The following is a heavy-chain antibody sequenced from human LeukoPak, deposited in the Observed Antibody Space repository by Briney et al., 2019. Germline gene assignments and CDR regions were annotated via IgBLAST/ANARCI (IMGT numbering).Heavy chain of an antibody. CDR1: GGSLHNHF. Sequence: SETLSLTCAVYGGSLHNHFWSWIRLSPGKGLEWIGEVGDGEATNFNPSLKTRVAISTDRPKNQVSLKSVTDADTAIYYCARGGRQWYGERRNWFDAWGQGTQVTVSS. CDR2: VGDGEAT. CDR3: ARGGRQWYGERRNWFDA. D-gene: IGHD3-10*01. J-gene: IGHJ5*02. V-gene: IGHV4-34*01.